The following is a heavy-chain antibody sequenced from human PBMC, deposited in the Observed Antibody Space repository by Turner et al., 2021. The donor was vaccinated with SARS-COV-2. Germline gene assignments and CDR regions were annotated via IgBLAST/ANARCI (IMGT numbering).Heavy chain of an antibody. Sequence: LQLQESGPGLVKHSEALPHNCTVSGGSISSSSYYWGWIRQPPGKGLERIGNIYYSGSAYYNPSLKSRVTISVDPSKNQFSLKLTSVTAADTAVYYCASLMDTAMDYYGTDVWGQGTTVTVSS. CDR1: GGSISSSSYY. J-gene: IGHJ6*02. CDR3: ASLMDTAMDYYGTDV. D-gene: IGHD5-18*01. V-gene: IGHV4-39*01. CDR2: IYYSGSA.